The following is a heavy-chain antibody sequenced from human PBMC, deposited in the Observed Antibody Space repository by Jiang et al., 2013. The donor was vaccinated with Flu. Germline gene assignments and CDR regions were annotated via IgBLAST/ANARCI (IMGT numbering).Heavy chain of an antibody. Sequence: GPGLVKPSETLSLTCTASGGSISSSSYYWGWIRQPPGKGLEWIGSIYYSGSTYYNPSLKSRVTISVDTSKNQFSLKLSSVTAADTAVYYCARLVRKLQKYYYDSSGPEYFQHWGQGTLVTVSS. J-gene: IGHJ1*01. D-gene: IGHD3-22*01. CDR2: IYYSGST. CDR1: GGSISSSSYY. CDR3: ARLVRKLQKYYYDSSGPEYFQH. V-gene: IGHV4-39*01.